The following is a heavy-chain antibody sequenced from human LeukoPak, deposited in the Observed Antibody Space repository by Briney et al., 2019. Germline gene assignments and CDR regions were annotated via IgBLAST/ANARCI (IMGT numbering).Heavy chain of an antibody. V-gene: IGHV4-39*01. D-gene: IGHD6-13*01. J-gene: IGHJ5*02. Sequence: SGTLSLTCTVSGGSISGISYYWGWIRQPPGTGLEWIGVIYYSGSTYYNPSLKSRVTISVDTSKNQFSLKLSSVTAADTAVYYCAKSNSWYRWFDPWGQGTLVTVSS. CDR2: IYYSGST. CDR1: GGSISGISYY. CDR3: AKSNSWYRWFDP.